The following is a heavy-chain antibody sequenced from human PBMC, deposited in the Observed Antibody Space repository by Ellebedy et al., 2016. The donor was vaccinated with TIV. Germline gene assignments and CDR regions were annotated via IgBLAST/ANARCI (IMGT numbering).Heavy chain of an antibody. CDR1: GFTFSSYG. D-gene: IGHD5-18*01. Sequence: GGSLRLSXAASGFTFSSYGMHWVRQAPGKGLEWVAVIWYDGSNKYYADSVKGRFTISRDNSKNTLYLQMNSLRAEDTAVYYCARSIQLWFPAADGMDVWGQGTTVTVSS. CDR2: IWYDGSNK. CDR3: ARSIQLWFPAADGMDV. V-gene: IGHV3-33*01. J-gene: IGHJ6*02.